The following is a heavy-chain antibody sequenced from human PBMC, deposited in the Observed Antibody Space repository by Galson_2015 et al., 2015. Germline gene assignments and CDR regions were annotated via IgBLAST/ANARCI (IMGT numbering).Heavy chain of an antibody. J-gene: IGHJ4*02. D-gene: IGHD4-17*01. V-gene: IGHV3-33*01. CDR1: GFTFSSYG. CDR3: ARASAVTLDY. Sequence: SLRLSCAASGFTFSSYGMHWVRQAPGKGLEWVAVIWYDGSNKYYADSVKGRFTISRDNSKNTLYLQMNSLRAEDTAVYYGARASAVTLDYSGQGTLGTVSP. CDR2: IWYDGSNK.